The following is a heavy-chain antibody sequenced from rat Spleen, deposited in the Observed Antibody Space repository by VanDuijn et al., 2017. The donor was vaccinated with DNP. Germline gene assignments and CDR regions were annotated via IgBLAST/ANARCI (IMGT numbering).Heavy chain of an antibody. D-gene: IGHD1-12*02. Sequence: QVQLKESGPGLVQPSQTLSLTCTVSGFSLSSYSVGWVRQPPGKGLVWIAAVSSGGSTYYNSALKSRLTVSRDTSKSQVFLKMSSLQTEDTAMYFCARTSYYDGSYYLGWFAYWGQGTLVTVSS. CDR2: VSSGGST. CDR1: GFSLSSYS. V-gene: IGHV2-6*01. CDR3: ARTSYYDGSYYLGWFAY. J-gene: IGHJ3*01.